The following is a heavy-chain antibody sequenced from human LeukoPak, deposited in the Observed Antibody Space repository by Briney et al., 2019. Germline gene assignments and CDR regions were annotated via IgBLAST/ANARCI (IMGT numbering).Heavy chain of an antibody. CDR1: GGSISSYY. CDR2: IYYGGST. D-gene: IGHD3-22*01. CDR3: ARARLDSSGRFDY. Sequence: SETLSLTCTVSGGSISSYYWSWIRQPPGKGLEWIGYIYYGGSTDYNPSLKSRVTISKDTSKTQFSLRLSSVTAADTAVYYCARARLDSSGRFDYWGQGTLDTVSS. J-gene: IGHJ4*02. V-gene: IGHV4-59*01.